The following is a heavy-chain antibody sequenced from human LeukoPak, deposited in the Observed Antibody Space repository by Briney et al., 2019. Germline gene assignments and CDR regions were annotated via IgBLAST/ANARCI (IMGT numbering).Heavy chain of an antibody. CDR2: ISGSGDNT. J-gene: IGHJ4*02. CDR1: GFSFSIYA. V-gene: IGHV3-23*01. Sequence: GGSLRLSCAASGFSFSIYAMSWVRQAPGKGLEWVSGISGSGDNTYYADSVKGRFTISRDNSKNTLYLQMNSLRAEDTAVYYCATLYGSARGAFDSWGQGTLVTVSS. D-gene: IGHD3-10*01. CDR3: ATLYGSARGAFDS.